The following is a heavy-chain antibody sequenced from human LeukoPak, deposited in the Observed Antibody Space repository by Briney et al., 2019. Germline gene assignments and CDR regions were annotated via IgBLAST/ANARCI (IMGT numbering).Heavy chain of an antibody. CDR2: IYTSGST. J-gene: IGHJ6*02. CDR3: ARDGLAQNPYYYYYGMDV. CDR1: GGSISSGSYY. V-gene: IGHV4-61*02. D-gene: IGHD5-12*01. Sequence: SQTLSLTCTVSGGSISSGSYYWSWIRQPAGKGLEWIGRIYTSGSTNYNPSLKSRVTIPVDTSKNQFSLKLSSVTAADTAVYYCARDGLAQNPYYYYYGMDVWGQGTTVTVSS.